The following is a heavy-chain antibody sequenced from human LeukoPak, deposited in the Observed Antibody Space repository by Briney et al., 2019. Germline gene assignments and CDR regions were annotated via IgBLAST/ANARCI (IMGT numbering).Heavy chain of an antibody. D-gene: IGHD2-15*01. V-gene: IGHV3-48*04. CDR2: ISSSSSTI. CDR3: ARLLYCSGGSCYSTPFDY. CDR1: GFTFSSYG. Sequence: GSLRLSCAASGFTFSSYGMHWVRQAPGKGLEWVSYISSSSSTIYYADSVKGRFTISRDNAKNSLYLQMSSLRAEDTAVYYCARLLYCSGGSCYSTPFDYWGQGTLVTVSS. J-gene: IGHJ4*02.